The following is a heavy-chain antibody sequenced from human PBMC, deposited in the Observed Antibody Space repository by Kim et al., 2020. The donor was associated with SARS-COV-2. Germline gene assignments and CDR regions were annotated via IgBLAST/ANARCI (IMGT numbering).Heavy chain of an antibody. CDR2: IYYSGST. CDR1: GGSISSGGYY. J-gene: IGHJ4*02. Sequence: SETLSLTCTVSGGSISSGGYYWSWIRQHPGKGLEWIGYIYYSGSTYYNPSLKSRVTISVDTSKNQFSLKLSSVTAADTAVYYCARAADIVATMIVQNSKCFDDWGQGTLVTVSS. D-gene: IGHD5-12*01. V-gene: IGHV4-31*03. CDR3: ARAADIVATMIVQNSKCFDD.